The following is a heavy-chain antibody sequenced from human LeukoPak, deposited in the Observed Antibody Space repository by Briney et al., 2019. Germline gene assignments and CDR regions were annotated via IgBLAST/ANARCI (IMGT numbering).Heavy chain of an antibody. CDR1: GGSFSGYY. CDR3: ARGIRGYSYYFDY. Sequence: KTSETLSLTCAVSGGSFSGYYWSWIRQPPRKGLEWIGEINHSGSTNYNPSLKSRVTISVDTSKNQFSLKMSSVTAAHTAVYYCARGIRGYSYYFDYWGQGTLVTVSS. CDR2: INHSGST. V-gene: IGHV4-34*01. J-gene: IGHJ4*02. D-gene: IGHD3-22*01.